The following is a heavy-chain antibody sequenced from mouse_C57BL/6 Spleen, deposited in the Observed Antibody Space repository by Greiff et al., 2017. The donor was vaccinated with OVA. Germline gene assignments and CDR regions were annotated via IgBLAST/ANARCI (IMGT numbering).Heavy chain of an antibody. D-gene: IGHD1-1*01. CDR3: TLYYGSSYGCAY. Sequence: VQLQQSGAELVRPGASVTLSCKASGYTFTDYEMHWVKQTPVHGLEWIGAIDPEPGGTAYNQKFKGKAILTADKSSSTAYMELRSLTSEDSAVDYCTLYYGSSYGCAYWGQGTLVTVSA. J-gene: IGHJ3*01. CDR2: IDPEPGGT. V-gene: IGHV1-15*01. CDR1: GYTFTDYE.